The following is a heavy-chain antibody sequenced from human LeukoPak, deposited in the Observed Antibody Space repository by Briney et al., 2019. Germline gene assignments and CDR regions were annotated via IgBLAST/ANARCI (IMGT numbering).Heavy chain of an antibody. D-gene: IGHD2-21*01. Sequence: GGSLRLSCAASGFTCSSYAMSWVRQAPGKVLEWVSAISGSGGSTYYADSVRGRFTISGDHSKNTLYPKMNSLRAEDTAVYYCAKDVVGAMFAYWSQGPLVTVSS. V-gene: IGHV3-23*01. CDR1: GFTCSSYA. CDR3: AKDVVGAMFAY. J-gene: IGHJ4*02. CDR2: ISGSGGST.